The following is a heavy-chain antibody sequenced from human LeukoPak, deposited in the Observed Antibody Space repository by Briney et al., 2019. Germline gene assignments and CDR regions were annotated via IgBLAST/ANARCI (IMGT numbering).Heavy chain of an antibody. CDR2: ISSSGSTI. V-gene: IGHV3-48*03. J-gene: IGHJ4*02. Sequence: GGSLRLSCAASGFTFSSYEMNWVRQAPRKGLEWVSYISSSGSTIYHADSVKGRFTISRDNAKNSLYLQMNSLRAEDTAVYYCARALYDSSGYYFDYWGQGTLVTVSS. CDR1: GFTFSSYE. D-gene: IGHD3-22*01. CDR3: ARALYDSSGYYFDY.